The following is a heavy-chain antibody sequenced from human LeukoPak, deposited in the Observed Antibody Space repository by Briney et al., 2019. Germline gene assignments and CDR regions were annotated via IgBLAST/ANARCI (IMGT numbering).Heavy chain of an antibody. J-gene: IGHJ4*02. D-gene: IGHD3-16*01. V-gene: IGHV3-30*18. Sequence: GGSLRLSCAASGFTFSSYGMHWVRQAPGKGLEWVAVISYDGSNKYYADSVKGRFTISRDNSKNTLYLQMNSLRAEDTAVYYCAKDGLPTSPFDYWGQGTLVTVSS. CDR2: ISYDGSNK. CDR3: AKDGLPTSPFDY. CDR1: GFTFSSYG.